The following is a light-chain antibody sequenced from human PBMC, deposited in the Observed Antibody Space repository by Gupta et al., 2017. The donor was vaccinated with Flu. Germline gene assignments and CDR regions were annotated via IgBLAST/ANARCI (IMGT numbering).Light chain of an antibody. CDR2: EVS. J-gene: IGLJ1*01. V-gene: IGLV2-14*01. Sequence: QYALTQHASVSWAPGQSITISCTATSTDIGSYDYVSWYQQHPGKAPKLIICEVSDRPSGITNRFSGSKSANAASLTISGLQAEDEADYYCCSYRDIVTLVFGTGTRDNV. CDR3: CSYRDIVTLV. CDR1: STDIGSYDY.